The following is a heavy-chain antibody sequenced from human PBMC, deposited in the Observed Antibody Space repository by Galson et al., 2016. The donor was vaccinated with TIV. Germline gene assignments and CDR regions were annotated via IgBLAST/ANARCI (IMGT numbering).Heavy chain of an antibody. J-gene: IGHJ4*02. V-gene: IGHV3-30*18. CDR2: ISYDGRKK. D-gene: IGHD6-13*01. CDR1: GFTFSDYA. Sequence: SLRLSCAASGFTFSDYAMNWVRQAPGRGLEWVALISYDGRKKYYADSLKGRVTISRDNSKKTLLLQMNSLSAEDPAVYYCAKEVVNSRRLDEIGAAATSFDFWGQGTLVTVSS. CDR3: AKEVVNSRRLDEIGAAATSFDF.